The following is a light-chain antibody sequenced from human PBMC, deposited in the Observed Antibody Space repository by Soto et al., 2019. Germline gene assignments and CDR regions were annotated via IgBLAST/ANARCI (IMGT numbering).Light chain of an antibody. CDR2: GAS. Sequence: EIVLTQSPGTLSLSPGERATLSCRASQSISSSYLAWYQQKPGQAPRLLIYGASSRATGIPDRFSGSGSGTDFTLTISRLEPEDFAVYYCQHYGYSPLPFGQGTKVEI. CDR3: QHYGYSPLP. V-gene: IGKV3-20*01. CDR1: QSISSSY. J-gene: IGKJ1*01.